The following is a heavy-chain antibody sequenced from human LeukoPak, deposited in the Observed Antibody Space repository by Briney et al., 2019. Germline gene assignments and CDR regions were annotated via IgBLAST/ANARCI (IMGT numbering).Heavy chain of an antibody. CDR2: FDPEDGET. J-gene: IGHJ4*02. CDR1: GYTFTSYY. CDR3: VTFTYDSSGYSFEVADY. Sequence: ASVKVSCKASGYTFTSYYMHWVRQAPGQGLEWMGGFDPEDGETIYAQKFQGRVTMTEDTSTDTAYMELSSLRSEDTAVYYCVTFTYDSSGYSFEVADYWGQGTLVTVSS. D-gene: IGHD3-22*01. V-gene: IGHV1-24*01.